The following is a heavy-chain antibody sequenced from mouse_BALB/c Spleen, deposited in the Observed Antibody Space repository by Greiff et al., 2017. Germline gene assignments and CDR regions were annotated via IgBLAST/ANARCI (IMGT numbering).Heavy chain of an antibody. V-gene: IGHV3-2*02. J-gene: IGHJ2*01. CDR1: GYSITSDYA. D-gene: IGHD2-1*01. CDR3: ASGGNYVVDY. Sequence: EVQLQESGPGLVKPSQSLSLTCTVTGYSITSDYAWNWIRQFPGNKLEWMGYISYSGSTSDNPSLKSRISITRDTSKNQFFLQLTSVTTEDTATYYCASGGNYVVDYWGQGTTLTVSS. CDR2: ISYSGST.